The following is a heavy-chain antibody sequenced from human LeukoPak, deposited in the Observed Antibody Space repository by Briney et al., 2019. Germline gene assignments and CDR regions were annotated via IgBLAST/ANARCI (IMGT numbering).Heavy chain of an antibody. CDR3: ARDALRSDGY. CDR1: GYTFTGYY. D-gene: IGHD5-24*01. Sequence: ASVKVSCKASGYTFTGYYMHWVRQAPGQGLEWMGRINPNSGGTNYAQKFQGRVTMTRNTSITTAYMELRRLGSDDTAVYYCARDALRSDGYWGQGTLVTVSS. J-gene: IGHJ4*02. V-gene: IGHV1-2*06. CDR2: INPNSGGT.